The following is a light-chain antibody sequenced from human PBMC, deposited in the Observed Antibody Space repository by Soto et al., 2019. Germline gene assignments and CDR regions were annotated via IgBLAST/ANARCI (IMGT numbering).Light chain of an antibody. CDR2: DDR. V-gene: IGLV3-21*02. CDR3: QVWNSADDHVL. Sequence: SYELTQPPSVSVAPGQTATITCGGNNIGSKRVHWYQQQPGQAPVVVVYDDRGRPSGIPERFSGSNSGHTATLTISRVEAVDEADYYCQVWNSADDHVLFGGGTKVTVL. J-gene: IGLJ2*01. CDR1: NIGSKR.